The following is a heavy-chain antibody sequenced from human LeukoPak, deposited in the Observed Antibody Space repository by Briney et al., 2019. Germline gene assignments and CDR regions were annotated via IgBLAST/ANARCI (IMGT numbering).Heavy chain of an antibody. D-gene: IGHD2-2*01. CDR1: GGSVRSYS. CDR2: IYYNVDT. Sequence: SETLSLTCSVSGGSVRSYSWSWIRQSPRKGLVWIGNIYYNVDTNYSPSLKSRLTISIDTSKNQFFLNLTSVTAADTGIYYCARVRWSTSWEKKYYFDNWGQGTLVTVSS. J-gene: IGHJ4*02. V-gene: IGHV4-59*02. CDR3: ARVRWSTSWEKKYYFDN.